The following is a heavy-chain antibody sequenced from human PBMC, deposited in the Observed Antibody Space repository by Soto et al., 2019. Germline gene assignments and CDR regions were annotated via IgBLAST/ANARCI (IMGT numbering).Heavy chain of an antibody. V-gene: IGHV3-30-3*01. CDR1: GFTFSSYA. D-gene: IGHD3-10*01. Sequence: PGGSLRLSCAASGFTFSSYAMHWVRQAPGKGLEWVAVISYDGSNKYYADSVKGRFTISRDNSKNTLYLQVNSLRAEDTAVYYCARERRVGVTMVRPYGMDVWGQGTTVTVSS. J-gene: IGHJ6*02. CDR2: ISYDGSNK. CDR3: ARERRVGVTMVRPYGMDV.